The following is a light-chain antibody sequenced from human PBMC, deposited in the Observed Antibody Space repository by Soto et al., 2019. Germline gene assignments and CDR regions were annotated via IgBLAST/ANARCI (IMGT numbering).Light chain of an antibody. J-gene: IGLJ3*02. V-gene: IGLV1-44*01. Sequence: QSVLTQPPSASGSPGQRVTLSCSGSESNIGAKPVNWYQQLPGTAPKLIIYKSNQRPSGVPDRFSGSRSGTSASLAISGLQSEDEADYYCAAWDDSVSGPVFGGGTKLTVL. CDR3: AAWDDSVSGPV. CDR1: ESNIGAKP. CDR2: KSN.